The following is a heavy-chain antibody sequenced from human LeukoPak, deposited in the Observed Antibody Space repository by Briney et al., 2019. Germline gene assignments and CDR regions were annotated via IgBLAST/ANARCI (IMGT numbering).Heavy chain of an antibody. D-gene: IGHD3-22*01. J-gene: IGHJ4*02. Sequence: ASVKVPCKASGYTFTSYAMHWVRQAPGQRLEWMGWINAGNGNTKYSQKFQGRVTITRDTSASTAYMELSSLRSEDTAVYYCARLFPSYYYDSSGYYYLDYWGQGTLVTVSS. V-gene: IGHV1-3*01. CDR3: ARLFPSYYYDSSGYYYLDY. CDR1: GYTFTSYA. CDR2: INAGNGNT.